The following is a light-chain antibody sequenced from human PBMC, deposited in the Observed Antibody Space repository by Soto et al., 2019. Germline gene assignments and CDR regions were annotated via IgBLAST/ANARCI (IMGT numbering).Light chain of an antibody. CDR1: TGAVTSGHY. J-gene: IGLJ3*02. CDR2: SIS. CDR3: LLYYGGAQSNWV. V-gene: IGLV7-43*01. Sequence: QAVVTQEPSLTVSPGGTVTLTCTSSTGAVTSGHYPNWFQQKPGQAPRALIYSISKKHSWTPARFSGSLLGDKAALTLSXXXXXXXXXXYXLLYYGGAQSNWVFGGGTKLTVL.